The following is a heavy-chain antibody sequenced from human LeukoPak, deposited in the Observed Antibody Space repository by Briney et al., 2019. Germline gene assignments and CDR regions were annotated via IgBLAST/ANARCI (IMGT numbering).Heavy chain of an antibody. J-gene: IGHJ4*02. D-gene: IGHD4-23*01. CDR2: IIPIFGTA. CDR3: VRDYYGGNLPLDY. CDR1: GGTFSSYA. V-gene: IGHV1-69*05. Sequence: SVKVSCKASGGTFSSYAISWVRQAPGQGLEWMGRIIPIFGTANYAQKFQGRVTITTDESTSTAYMELSSLRSEDTAVYYCVRDYYGGNLPLDYWGQGTLVTVSS.